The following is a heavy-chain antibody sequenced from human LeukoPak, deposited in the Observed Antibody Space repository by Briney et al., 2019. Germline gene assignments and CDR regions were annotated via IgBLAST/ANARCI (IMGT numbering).Heavy chain of an antibody. D-gene: IGHD2-2*01. CDR2: IKQDGSQK. Sequence: GRSLRLSCAASGFTFSNYEMNWVRQAPGKGLEWVANIKQDGSQKYYVDSVKGRFTISRDNAKNSLYLQMNSLRAEDTAVYYCVSTGSQLDYWGQGTLVTVSS. J-gene: IGHJ4*02. CDR1: GFTFSNYE. CDR3: VSTGSQLDY. V-gene: IGHV3-7*01.